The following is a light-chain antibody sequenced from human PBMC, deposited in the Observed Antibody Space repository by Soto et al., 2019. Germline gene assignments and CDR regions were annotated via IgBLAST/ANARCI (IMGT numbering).Light chain of an antibody. V-gene: IGKV3-20*01. CDR3: QQYGSSSPRT. CDR2: AAS. Sequence: EIVLTQSPGTLSLSPGERATLSCRASQSVSSAYLAWYQHKPRQPPTLLIYAASSRATGIPDRFSGSGSGTDFTLTISRLEPEDFAVYYCQQYGSSSPRTFGQGTKVEIK. J-gene: IGKJ1*01. CDR1: QSVSSAY.